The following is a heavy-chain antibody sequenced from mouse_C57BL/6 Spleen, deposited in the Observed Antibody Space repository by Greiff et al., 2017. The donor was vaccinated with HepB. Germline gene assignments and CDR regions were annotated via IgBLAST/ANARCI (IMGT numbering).Heavy chain of an antibody. D-gene: IGHD2-3*01. J-gene: IGHJ3*01. V-gene: IGHV1-15*01. Sequence: QVQLKESGAELVRPGASVTLSCKASGYTFTDYEMHWVKQTPVHGLEWIGAIDPETGGTAYNQKFKGKAILTADKSSSTAYMELRSLTSEDSAVYYCTRQDGYTPFAYWGQGTLVTVSA. CDR1: GYTFTDYE. CDR2: IDPETGGT. CDR3: TRQDGYTPFAY.